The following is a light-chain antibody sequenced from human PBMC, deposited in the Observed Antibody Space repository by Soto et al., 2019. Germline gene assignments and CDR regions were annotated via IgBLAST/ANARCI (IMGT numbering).Light chain of an antibody. CDR3: ISYTSSSTWV. CDR2: EDS. CDR1: SSDVGGYNY. Sequence: QSALTQPASVSGSPGQSITISCTGTSSDVGGYNYVSWYQHHPVKAPKLIINEDSNRPSGVSDRFSGSRSGNTASLTISGLQAEDESDYYCISYTSSSTWVFGGGTKLTVL. J-gene: IGLJ3*02. V-gene: IGLV2-14*01.